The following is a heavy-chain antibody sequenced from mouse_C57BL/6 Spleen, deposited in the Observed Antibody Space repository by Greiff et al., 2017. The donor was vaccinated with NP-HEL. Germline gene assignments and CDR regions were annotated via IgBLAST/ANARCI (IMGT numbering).Heavy chain of an antibody. CDR1: GYTFTSYT. CDR2: INPSSGYT. Sequence: VQLQQSGAELARPGASVKMSCKASGYTFTSYTMHWVKQRPGQGLEWIGYINPSSGYTKYNQKFKDKATLTADKSSSTAYMQLSSLTSEDSAVYYCAPLRYFDVWGTGTTVTVSS. D-gene: IGHD2-1*01. J-gene: IGHJ1*03. V-gene: IGHV1-4*01. CDR3: APLRYFDV.